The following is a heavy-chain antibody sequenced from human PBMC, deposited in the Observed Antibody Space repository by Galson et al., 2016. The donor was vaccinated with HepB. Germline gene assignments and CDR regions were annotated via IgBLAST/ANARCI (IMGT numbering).Heavy chain of an antibody. CDR2: ISFDGGKQ. D-gene: IGHD7-27*01. Sequence: SLRLSCAASGFTFSASTMNWVRQVPGKGLEWVADISFDGGKQHYADSVKGRFSISRDTSRVYLQMSSLTPADTGLYYCARDYSYSSNWPGYWGQGTLVTVSS. J-gene: IGHJ4*02. CDR1: GFTFSAST. V-gene: IGHV3-30*03. CDR3: ARDYSYSSNWPGY.